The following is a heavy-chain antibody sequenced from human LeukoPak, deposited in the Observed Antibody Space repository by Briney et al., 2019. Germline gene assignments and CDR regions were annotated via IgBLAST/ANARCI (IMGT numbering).Heavy chain of an antibody. J-gene: IGHJ5*02. CDR1: GFTFRSYS. V-gene: IGHV3-7*05. D-gene: IGHD2-15*01. CDR3: ARIYCSRGSCYSSNWFDP. Sequence: GGSLRLSCAASGFTFRSYSMNWVRQAPGIGLEWLANIKEDGSEEFYVDSVKGRFTISRDNAKNSLYLQMNSLRVEDTAVYYCARIYCSRGSCYSSNWFDPWGQGTLVTVSS. CDR2: IKEDGSEE.